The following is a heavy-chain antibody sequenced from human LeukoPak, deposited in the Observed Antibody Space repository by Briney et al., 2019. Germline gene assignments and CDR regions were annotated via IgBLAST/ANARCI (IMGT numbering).Heavy chain of an antibody. V-gene: IGHV1-2*06. CDR3: ASQGPHYDFWSGYSNWFDP. Sequence: ASVKVSCKASGYTFTGYYMHWVRQAPGQGLEWMGRINPNSGGTNYAQKFQGRVTMTRDTSISTAYMELSRLRSDDTAVYYCASQGPHYDFWSGYSNWFDPWAREPWSPSPQ. J-gene: IGHJ5*02. D-gene: IGHD3-3*01. CDR2: INPNSGGT. CDR1: GYTFTGYY.